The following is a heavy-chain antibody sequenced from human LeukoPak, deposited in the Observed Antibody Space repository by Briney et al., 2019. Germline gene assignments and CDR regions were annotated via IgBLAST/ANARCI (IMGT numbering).Heavy chain of an antibody. V-gene: IGHV1-2*02. CDR2: INPNSGGT. CDR1: GYTFTGYY. D-gene: IGHD6-25*01. Sequence: GASAKVSCKASGYTFTGYYMHWVRQAPGQGLEWMGWINPNSGGTNYAQKFQGRVTMTRDTSISTAYMELSRLRSDDTAVYYCARAANPREGYYYYYMDVWGKGTTVTVSS. J-gene: IGHJ6*03. CDR3: ARAANPREGYYYYYMDV.